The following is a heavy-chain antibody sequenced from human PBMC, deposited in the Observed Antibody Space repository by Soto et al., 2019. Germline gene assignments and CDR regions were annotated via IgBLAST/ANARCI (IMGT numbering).Heavy chain of an antibody. Sequence: PGGSLRLSCAASGFTFSSYWMSWVRQAPGKGLEWVANIKQDGSEKYYVDSVKGRFTISRDDAKNSVYLQMNSLRAEDAALYYCTRELISAYYFDYWGQGTLVTVSS. CDR1: GFTFSSYW. CDR3: TRELISAYYFDY. D-gene: IGHD3-10*01. J-gene: IGHJ4*01. CDR2: IKQDGSEK. V-gene: IGHV3-7*01.